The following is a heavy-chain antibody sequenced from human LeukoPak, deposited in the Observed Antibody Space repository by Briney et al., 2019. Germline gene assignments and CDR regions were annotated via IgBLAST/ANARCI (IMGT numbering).Heavy chain of an antibody. Sequence: SGRSLRLSCAASGFTFSSYAMHWVRQAPGKGLEWVAVISYDGSNKYYADSVKGRFTISRDNSKNTLYLQMNSLRAEDTAVYYCARGQSGYSSSWFPPYTSLGYFQHWGQGTLVTVSS. CDR2: ISYDGSNK. D-gene: IGHD6-13*01. CDR1: GFTFSSYA. CDR3: ARGQSGYSSSWFPPYTSLGYFQH. J-gene: IGHJ1*01. V-gene: IGHV3-30*04.